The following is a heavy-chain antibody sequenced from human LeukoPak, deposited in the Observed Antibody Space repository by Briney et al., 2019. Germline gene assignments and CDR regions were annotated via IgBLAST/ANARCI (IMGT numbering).Heavy chain of an antibody. CDR3: ARAPIAVAGTIGY. D-gene: IGHD6-19*01. V-gene: IGHV3-30*04. J-gene: IGHJ4*02. CDR1: GFTFSSYA. CDR2: ISYDGSNK. Sequence: GGSLRLSCTASGFTFSSYAMHWVRQAPGKGLEWVAVISYDGSNKYYADSVKGRFTISRDNSKNTLYLQMNSLRAEDTAVYYCARAPIAVAGTIGYWGQGTLVTVSS.